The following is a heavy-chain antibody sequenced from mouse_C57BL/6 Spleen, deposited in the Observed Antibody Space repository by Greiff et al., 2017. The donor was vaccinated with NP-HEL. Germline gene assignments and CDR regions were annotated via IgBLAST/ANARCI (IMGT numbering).Heavy chain of an antibody. CDR1: GYTFTSYD. J-gene: IGHJ4*01. Sequence: VHLVESGPELVKPGASVKLSCKASGYTFTSYDINWVKQRPGQGLEWIGWIYPRDGSTKYNEKFKGKATLTVDTSSSTAYMELHSLTSEDSAVYFCARSLYYYGSSYAMDYWGQGTSVTVSS. D-gene: IGHD1-1*01. CDR2: IYPRDGST. CDR3: ARSLYYYGSSYAMDY. V-gene: IGHV1-85*01.